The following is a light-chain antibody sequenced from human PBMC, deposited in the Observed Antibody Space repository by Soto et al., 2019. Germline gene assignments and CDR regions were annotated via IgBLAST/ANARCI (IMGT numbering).Light chain of an antibody. CDR1: QSVATN. V-gene: IGKV3-15*01. Sequence: EAVLTQSPATLSVFPGERATLSCRASQSVATNPAWYQQRPGQAPRLLIYGASKRAIGLPARFSGSGSGTEFTLTITSLQSEDFAVYYCQQYNKWPQTFGQGTKV. J-gene: IGKJ1*01. CDR3: QQYNKWPQT. CDR2: GAS.